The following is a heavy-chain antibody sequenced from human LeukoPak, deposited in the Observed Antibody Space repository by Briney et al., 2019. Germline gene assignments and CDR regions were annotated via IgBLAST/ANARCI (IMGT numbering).Heavy chain of an antibody. D-gene: IGHD2-2*02. Sequence: SETLSLTCTVSGGSINSGVYYWSWIRQPAGKGLEWVGRIYTNGNSDYDPSLESRVTISLDTSKNQFSLRLNSVTAADTAVYYCARCTSTSCYNFDYWGQGTLVTVSS. CDR2: IYTNGNS. CDR3: ARCTSTSCYNFDY. CDR1: GGSINSGVYY. J-gene: IGHJ4*02. V-gene: IGHV4-61*02.